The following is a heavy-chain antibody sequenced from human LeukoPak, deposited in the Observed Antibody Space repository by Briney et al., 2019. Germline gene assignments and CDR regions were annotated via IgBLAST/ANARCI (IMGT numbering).Heavy chain of an antibody. D-gene: IGHD6-13*01. CDR1: GFTFSNYE. V-gene: IGHV3-48*03. CDR2: ISSSGSTI. J-gene: IGHJ4*02. CDR3: ARESSWDEFDY. Sequence: GGPLRLSCAASGFTFSNYEMNWVRQAPGKGLEWVSYISSSGSTIYYADSVKGRFTISRDNAKNSLYLQMNSLRAEDTAVYYCARESSWDEFDYWGQGTPVTVSS.